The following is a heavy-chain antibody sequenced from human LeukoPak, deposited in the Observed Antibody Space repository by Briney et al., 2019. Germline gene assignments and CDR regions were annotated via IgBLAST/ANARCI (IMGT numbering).Heavy chain of an antibody. J-gene: IGHJ4*02. CDR3: ARGRGYYYDSSGYIYFDY. D-gene: IGHD3-22*01. CDR1: GGSFSSYY. Sequence: SETLSLTCAVHGGSFSSYYWSWIRQPPGRGLEWIGEINHSGSTNYNPSLKSRVTISVDTSKNQFSLKLGSVTAADTAVYYCARGRGYYYDSSGYIYFDYWGQGTLVTVSS. V-gene: IGHV4-34*01. CDR2: INHSGST.